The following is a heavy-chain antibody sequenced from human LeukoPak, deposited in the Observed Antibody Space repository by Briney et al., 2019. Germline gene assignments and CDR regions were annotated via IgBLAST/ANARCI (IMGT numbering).Heavy chain of an antibody. V-gene: IGHV4-34*01. D-gene: IGHD2-15*01. Sequence: PSETLSLTCAVYVGSFSGYYWSWIRQPPGKGLEWIGEINHSGSTNYNPSLKSRVTISVDTSKNQFSLKLSSVTAADTAVYYCARGPPTLGYCSGGSCYSGTRSNWFDPWGQGTLVTVSS. CDR2: INHSGST. CDR1: VGSFSGYY. J-gene: IGHJ5*02. CDR3: ARGPPTLGYCSGGSCYSGTRSNWFDP.